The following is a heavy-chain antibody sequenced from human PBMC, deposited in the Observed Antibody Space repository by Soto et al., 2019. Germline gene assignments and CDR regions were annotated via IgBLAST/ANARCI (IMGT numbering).Heavy chain of an antibody. D-gene: IGHD2-15*01. CDR3: AIWIRGGYSDWFDP. J-gene: IGHJ5*02. V-gene: IGHV1-18*04. CDR1: GYNCMRYG. Sequence: QVQLLQSGAEVKKPGASVKVSCKASGYNCMRYGFTWVRQAPGQGLECMGWINVDNCETKYPQKIQGRVTMTTDTYTSTVDMELRSLTSDDTDVYECAIWIRGGYSDWFDPWGHGTLVTVSS. CDR2: INVDNCET.